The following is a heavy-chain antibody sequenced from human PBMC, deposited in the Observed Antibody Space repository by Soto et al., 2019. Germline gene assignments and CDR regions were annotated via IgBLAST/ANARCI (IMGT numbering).Heavy chain of an antibody. CDR2: ISYDGSNK. V-gene: IGHV3-30*18. CDR1: GISIGSNG. J-gene: IGHJ6*02. CDR3: AKDLKIGDFWSGSSPCGMDV. D-gene: IGHD3-3*01. Sequence: GGSLRLSCAASGISIGSNGMHWVRQAPGKGLEWVAVISYDGSNKYYADSVKGRFTISRDNSKNTLYLQMNSLRAEDTAAYYCAKDLKIGDFWSGSSPCGMDVWGQGTTVTVSS.